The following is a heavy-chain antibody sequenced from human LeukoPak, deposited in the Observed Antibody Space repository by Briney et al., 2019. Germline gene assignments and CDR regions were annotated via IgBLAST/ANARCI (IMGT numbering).Heavy chain of an antibody. D-gene: IGHD2-2*01. CDR2: INHSGST. V-gene: IGHV4-34*01. CDR3: ARVVPAAKAFDY. J-gene: IGHJ4*02. CDR1: GGSFSGYY. Sequence: SETLSLTCAVYGGSFSGYYWSWIRQPPGKGLEWIGEINHSGSTNYNPSLKSRVTISVDTSKNQFSLKLSSVTAADTAVYYCARVVPAAKAFDYWGQGTLVTVSS.